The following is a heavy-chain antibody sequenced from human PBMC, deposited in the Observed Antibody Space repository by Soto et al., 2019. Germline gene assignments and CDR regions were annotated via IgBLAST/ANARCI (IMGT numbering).Heavy chain of an antibody. CDR1: GGSFSGYY. CDR2: INHSGST. D-gene: IGHD6-6*01. Sequence: SETLSLTCAVYGGSFSGYYWSWIRQPPGKGLEWIGEINHSGSTNYNPSLKSRVTISVDTSKNQFSLKLSSVTAADTAVYYCARSLAARPYYYYYYGMDVWGQGTTVTVSS. J-gene: IGHJ6*02. CDR3: ARSLAARPYYYYYYGMDV. V-gene: IGHV4-34*01.